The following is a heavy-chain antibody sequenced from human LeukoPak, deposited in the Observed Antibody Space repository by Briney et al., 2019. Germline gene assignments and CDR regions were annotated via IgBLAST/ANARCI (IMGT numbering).Heavy chain of an antibody. V-gene: IGHV1-2*02. CDR3: ARDGLSGSDRWSYYYYYMDV. D-gene: IGHD3-10*01. J-gene: IGHJ6*03. Sequence: PRASVKVSCKASRYTFTGYYMHWVRQAPGQGLEWMGWINPNSGGTNYAQKFQGRVTMTRDTSISTAYMEQSRLRSDDTAVYYCARDGLSGSDRWSYYYYYMDVWGKGTTVTISS. CDR2: INPNSGGT. CDR1: RYTFTGYY.